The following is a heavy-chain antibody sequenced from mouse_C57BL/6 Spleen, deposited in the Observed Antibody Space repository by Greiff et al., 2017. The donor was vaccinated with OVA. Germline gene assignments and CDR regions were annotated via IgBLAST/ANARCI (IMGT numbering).Heavy chain of an antibody. V-gene: IGHV1-64*01. CDR3: AGSTYGHYYAMDY. D-gene: IGHD1-1*01. CDR1: GYTFTSYW. CDR2: IHPNSGST. Sequence: VQLQQPGAELVKPGASVKLSCKASGYTFTSYWMHWVKQRPGQGLEWIGMIHPNSGSTNYNEKFKSKATLTVDKSSSTAYMQLSSLTSEDSAVYYCAGSTYGHYYAMDYWGQGTTLTVSS. J-gene: IGHJ2*01.